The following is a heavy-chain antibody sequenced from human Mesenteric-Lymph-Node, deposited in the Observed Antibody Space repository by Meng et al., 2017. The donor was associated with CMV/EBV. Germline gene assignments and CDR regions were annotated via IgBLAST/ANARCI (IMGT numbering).Heavy chain of an antibody. Sequence: ASVKVSCKASGYTFTNYDIIWVRQATGQGLEWMGWMNPNSGNTGYAQKFQGRITMTRSTSLSTAYLELSSLRSGDTAVYFCAKVGVIPTTGHYYYGMDVWGQGTTVTVSS. CDR3: AKVGVIPTTGHYYYGMDV. D-gene: IGHD3-3*01. J-gene: IGHJ6*02. V-gene: IGHV1-8*01. CDR1: GYTFTNYD. CDR2: MNPNSGNT.